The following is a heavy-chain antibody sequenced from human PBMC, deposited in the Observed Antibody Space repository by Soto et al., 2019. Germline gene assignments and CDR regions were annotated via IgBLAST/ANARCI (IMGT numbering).Heavy chain of an antibody. V-gene: IGHV3-15*01. CDR3: TTGTWIQLWLPDF. Sequence: GGSLRLSCTASGFTFGDYAMSWVRQAPGKGLEWVGHIKSTTDGGTTDYAAPVKGRFTISRDDAKNTLYLQMNSLKTEDTAVYYCTTGTWIQLWLPDFWGQGALVTVSS. CDR1: GFTFGDYA. J-gene: IGHJ4*02. D-gene: IGHD5-18*01. CDR2: IKSTTDGGTT.